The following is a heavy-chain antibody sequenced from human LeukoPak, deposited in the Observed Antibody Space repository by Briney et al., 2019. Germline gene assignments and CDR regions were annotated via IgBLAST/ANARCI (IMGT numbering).Heavy chain of an antibody. J-gene: IGHJ5*02. CDR3: ARGDYGDYDWFDP. V-gene: IGHV1-69*13. CDR2: TIPIFGTA. Sequence: SVKVSCKASGGTFSSYAISWVRQAPGQGLEWMGGTIPIFGTANYAQKFQGRVTITADESTSTAYMELSSLRSEDTAVYYCARGDYGDYDWFDPWGQGTLVTVSS. CDR1: GGTFSSYA. D-gene: IGHD4-17*01.